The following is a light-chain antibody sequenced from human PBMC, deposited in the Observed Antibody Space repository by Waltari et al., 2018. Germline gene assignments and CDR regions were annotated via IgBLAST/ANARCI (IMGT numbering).Light chain of an antibody. CDR3: QQYANCPKT. Sequence: EIVMTQSPVTLSLSPGDRATLSCRASRSISSYVAWCQQKPGQAPRLLIYAASTRATGIPARFSGSGSGTEFTLTITSLQSEDFAIYYCQQYANCPKTFGQGTKVDIK. CDR2: AAS. J-gene: IGKJ1*01. CDR1: RSISSY. V-gene: IGKV3-15*01.